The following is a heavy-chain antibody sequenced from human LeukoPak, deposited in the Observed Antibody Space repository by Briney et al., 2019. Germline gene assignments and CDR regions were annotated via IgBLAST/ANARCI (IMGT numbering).Heavy chain of an antibody. V-gene: IGHV4-31*03. J-gene: IGHJ5*02. D-gene: IGHD3-16*01. CDR1: GGSISSGGYY. Sequence: SQTLSLTCTVSGGSISSGGYYWSWIRQHPGKGLEWIGYIYYSGSTYYNPSLKSRVTISVDTSKNQFSLKLSSVTAADTAVYYCARGQIWVFDPWGQGTLVTVSS. CDR2: IYYSGST. CDR3: ARGQIWVFDP.